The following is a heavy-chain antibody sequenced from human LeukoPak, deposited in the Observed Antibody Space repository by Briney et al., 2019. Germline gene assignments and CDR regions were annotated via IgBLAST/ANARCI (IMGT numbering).Heavy chain of an antibody. D-gene: IGHD3-10*01. CDR1: GFTLSNYW. V-gene: IGHV3-74*01. Sequence: TGGSLRLSCATSGFTLSNYWIHWVRQAPGKGLVWVSRINSDGTNTIYADSVKGRFTISRDDAKNTLYLQMNSLRAEDTAVYYCAKDHDMVRGVIPDAFDIWGQGTMVIVSS. CDR2: INSDGTNT. CDR3: AKDHDMVRGVIPDAFDI. J-gene: IGHJ3*02.